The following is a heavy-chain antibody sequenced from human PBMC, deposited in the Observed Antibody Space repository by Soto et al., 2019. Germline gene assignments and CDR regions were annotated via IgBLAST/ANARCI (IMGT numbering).Heavy chain of an antibody. V-gene: IGHV3-33*01. Sequence: LRLSCAASGFTFSSYGMHWVRQAPGKGLEWVAVIWYDGSNKYYADSVKGRFTISRDNSKNTLYLQMNSLRAEDTAVYYCARDGAFGGVIVQYYFDYWGQGTLVTVSS. CDR1: GFTFSSYG. J-gene: IGHJ4*02. D-gene: IGHD3-16*02. CDR3: ARDGAFGGVIVQYYFDY. CDR2: IWYDGSNK.